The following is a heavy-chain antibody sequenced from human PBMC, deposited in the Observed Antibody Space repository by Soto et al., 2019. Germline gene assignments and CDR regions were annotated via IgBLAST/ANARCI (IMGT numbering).Heavy chain of an antibody. V-gene: IGHV3-30-3*01. D-gene: IGHD6-19*01. CDR3: ASAHYSSGWDPYFDY. CDR1: GFTFSSYA. Sequence: PVGSLRLSCAASGFTFSSYAMHWVRQAPGKGLEWVAVISYDGSNKYYADSVKGRFTISRDNSKNTLYLQMNSLRAEDTAVYYCASAHYSSGWDPYFDYWGQGTLVTVSS. CDR2: ISYDGSNK. J-gene: IGHJ4*02.